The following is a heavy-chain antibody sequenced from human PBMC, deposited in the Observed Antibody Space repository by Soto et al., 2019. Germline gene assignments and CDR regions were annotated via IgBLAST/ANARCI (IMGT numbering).Heavy chain of an antibody. V-gene: IGHV3-23*01. D-gene: IGHD1-1*01. J-gene: IGHJ4*02. CDR3: AKKRSLHKAPFDY. CDR1: GFTFRNYP. CDR2: ISYSGGDT. Sequence: PGGSLRLSCAASGFTFRNYPMSWVRQAPGKGLEWVAAISYSGGDTYYTESVEGRFSISRDNSKSTLYLQMNSLRDEDTAIYYCAKKRSLHKAPFDYWGQGTLVTVSS.